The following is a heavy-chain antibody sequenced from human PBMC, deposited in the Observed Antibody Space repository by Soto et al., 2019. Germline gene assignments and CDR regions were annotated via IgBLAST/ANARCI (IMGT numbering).Heavy chain of an antibody. CDR3: ARHGTFNYDFWSGSMRGYYYYGMDV. V-gene: IGHV4-4*07. Sequence: PSETLSLTCTVSGGSISSYYWSWIRQPAGKGLEWIGRIYTSGSTNYNPSLKSRVTMSVDTSKNQFSLKLSSVTAADTAVYYCARHGTFNYDFWSGSMRGYYYYGMDVWGQGTTVTVS. CDR1: GGSISSYY. J-gene: IGHJ6*02. D-gene: IGHD3-3*01. CDR2: IYTSGST.